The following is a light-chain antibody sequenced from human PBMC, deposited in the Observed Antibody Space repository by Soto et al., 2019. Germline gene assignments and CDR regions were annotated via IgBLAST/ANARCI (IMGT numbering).Light chain of an antibody. CDR1: QSVRSNY. Sequence: PGKRATLSCRASQSVRSNYLAWYQQKPGQAPRLLIRGASSRAAGIPDRFSGSGSGTDFTLIISRLEPEDFAVFYCQQYGRSPLTFGGGTKVEIK. CDR2: GAS. V-gene: IGKV3-20*01. CDR3: QQYGRSPLT. J-gene: IGKJ4*01.